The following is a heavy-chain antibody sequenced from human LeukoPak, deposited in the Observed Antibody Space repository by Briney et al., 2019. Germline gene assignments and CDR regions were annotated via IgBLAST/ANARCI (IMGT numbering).Heavy chain of an antibody. Sequence: PGGSLRLSCEASGFTFTTYSMTWVRQAPGKGLEWVSIISSGSRAIFSADALKGRFTISRDDAKNLLYLDMNSLRAEDTAVYYCAKDRGSIAFGFDYWGQGTLVTVSS. CDR2: ISSGSRAI. V-gene: IGHV3-21*04. CDR3: AKDRGSIAFGFDY. CDR1: GFTFTTYS. D-gene: IGHD3-10*01. J-gene: IGHJ4*02.